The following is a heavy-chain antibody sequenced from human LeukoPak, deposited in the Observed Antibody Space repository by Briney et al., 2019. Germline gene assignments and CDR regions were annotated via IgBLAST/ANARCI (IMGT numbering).Heavy chain of an antibody. J-gene: IGHJ5*02. CDR3: AGGVGYSWFDP. Sequence: SETLSLTCSVSGGSISSYYWNWIRQPAGKGLEWIGHIYTSGTTNYNPSLKSRVTMSVDTSRNQFSLKLSSVTAADTAIYYCAGGVGYSWFDPWGQGTLVTVSS. CDR2: IYTSGTT. V-gene: IGHV4-4*07. D-gene: IGHD3-16*01. CDR1: GGSISSYY.